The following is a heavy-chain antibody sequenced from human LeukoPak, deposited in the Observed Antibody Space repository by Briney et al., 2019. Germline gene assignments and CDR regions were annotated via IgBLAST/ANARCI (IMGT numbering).Heavy chain of an antibody. D-gene: IGHD4-17*01. CDR2: ISWNSGSI. V-gene: IGHV3-9*01. CDR3: ARERGEDSYGDCDY. Sequence: GRSLRLSCAASGFTFDDYAMHWVRQAPGKGLEWVSGISWNSGSIGYADSVKGRFTISRDNAKNSLYLQMNSLRAGDTGVYFCARERGEDSYGDCDYWGQGTLVTVST. J-gene: IGHJ4*02. CDR1: GFTFDDYA.